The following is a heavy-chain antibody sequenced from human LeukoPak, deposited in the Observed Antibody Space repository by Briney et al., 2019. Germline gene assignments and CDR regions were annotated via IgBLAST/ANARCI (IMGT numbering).Heavy chain of an antibody. J-gene: IGHJ6*04. CDR3: AELGITMVGGV. CDR1: GLTFSSYE. CDR2: ISSSGSTI. Sequence: GGSLRLSCAASGLTFSSYEMNWVREAPGKGLEWVSYISSSGSTIYYADSVKGRFTISRDNAKNSLYLQMTSLRAEDTAVYYCAELGITMVGGVWGKGTTVTISS. V-gene: IGHV3-48*03. D-gene: IGHD3-10*02.